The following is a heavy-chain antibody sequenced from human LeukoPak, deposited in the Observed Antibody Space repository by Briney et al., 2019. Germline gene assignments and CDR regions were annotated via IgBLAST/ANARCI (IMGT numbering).Heavy chain of an antibody. CDR1: GGSFSGYY. CDR2: INHSGST. CDR3: ARVGAGGLRLSFDY. J-gene: IGHJ4*02. D-gene: IGHD5-12*01. Sequence: PSETLSLTCAVYGGSFSGYYWGWIRQPPGKGLEWIGEINHSGSTNYNPSLKSRVTISVDTSKNQFSLKLSSVTAADTAVYYCARVGAGGLRLSFDYWGQGTLVTVSS. V-gene: IGHV4-34*01.